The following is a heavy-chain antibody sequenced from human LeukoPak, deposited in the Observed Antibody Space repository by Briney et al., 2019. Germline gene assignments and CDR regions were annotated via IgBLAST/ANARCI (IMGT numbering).Heavy chain of an antibody. J-gene: IGHJ4*02. V-gene: IGHV3-21*01. CDR1: GFTFSSYS. CDR3: ARSLGVTGHCSSTSCYIDY. D-gene: IGHD2-2*02. Sequence: KPGGSLRLSCAASGFTFSSYSMNWVRQAPGKGLEWVSSISSSSSYIYYADSVKGRFTISRDNAKNSLYLQMNSLRAEDTAVYYCARSLGVTGHCSSTSCYIDYWGQGTLVTVSS. CDR2: ISSSSSYI.